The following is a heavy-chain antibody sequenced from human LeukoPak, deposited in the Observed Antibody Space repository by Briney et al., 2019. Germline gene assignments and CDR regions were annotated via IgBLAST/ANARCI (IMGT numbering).Heavy chain of an antibody. V-gene: IGHV3-15*07. D-gene: IGHD3-22*01. CDR1: GFAFTNAW. J-gene: IGHJ4*02. Sequence: GSLRLSCAASGFAFTNAWMNWVRQAPGKGLEWAGRIKSKTDGGTADYAAPVKGRFTISRDDSKNTLYLQMNSLKTEDTAVYYCTTADSSGRFLIDYWGQGTLVTVSS. CDR3: TTADSSGRFLIDY. CDR2: IKSKTDGGTA.